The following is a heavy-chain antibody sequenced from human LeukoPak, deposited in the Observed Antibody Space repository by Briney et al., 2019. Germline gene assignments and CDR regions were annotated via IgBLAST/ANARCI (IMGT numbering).Heavy chain of an antibody. CDR1: GYSISSGYY. D-gene: IGHD6-19*01. CDR2: INHSGST. CDR3: ARDPAVASFVDY. J-gene: IGHJ4*02. Sequence: PSETLSLTCTVSGYSISSGYYWSWIRQPPGKGLEWIGEINHSGSTNYNPSLKSRVTISVDTSKNQFSLKLSSVTAADTAVYYCARDPAVASFVDYWGQGTLVTVSS. V-gene: IGHV4-38-2*02.